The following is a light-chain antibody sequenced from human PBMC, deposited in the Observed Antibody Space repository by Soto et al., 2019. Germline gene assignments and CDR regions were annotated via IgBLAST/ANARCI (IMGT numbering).Light chain of an antibody. V-gene: IGLV2-8*01. Sequence: QSVLTQPPSASGSPGRSVTISCSGTSSDIGGYTYVSWYQHHPGKAPKLMIYEVSKRPSGVPDRFSGSKSGNTASLTVSGLQAEDEADYYCSSFANSNSYVFGTGTKVTVL. CDR2: EVS. J-gene: IGLJ1*01. CDR3: SSFANSNSYV. CDR1: SSDIGGYTY.